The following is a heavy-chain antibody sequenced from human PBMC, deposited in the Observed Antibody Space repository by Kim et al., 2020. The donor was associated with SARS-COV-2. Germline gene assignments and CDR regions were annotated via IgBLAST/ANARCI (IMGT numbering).Heavy chain of an antibody. CDR3: ATDTYYYGSGNPGAFDI. CDR2: INPNSGGT. Sequence: ASVKVSCKASGYTFTGHYMHWVRQAPGQGLEWMGWINPNSGGTNYAQKFQGWVTMTRDTSISTAYMELSRLRSDDTAVYYCATDTYYYGSGNPGAFDIWGQGTMVTVSS. D-gene: IGHD3-10*01. J-gene: IGHJ3*02. CDR1: GYTFTGHY. V-gene: IGHV1-2*04.